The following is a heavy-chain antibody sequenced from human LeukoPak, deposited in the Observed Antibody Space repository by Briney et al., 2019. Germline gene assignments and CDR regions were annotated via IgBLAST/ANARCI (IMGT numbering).Heavy chain of an antibody. Sequence: ASVKVSCKASGYTFTSYDINWVRQATGQGLEWMGWMNPNSGNTGYAQKFQGRVTMTRNTSISTAYMELSSLRSEDTAVYYCARHRDNYGGRRGSGSCYDYWGQGTLVTVSS. CDR1: GYTFTSYD. D-gene: IGHD2-15*01. V-gene: IGHV1-8*01. J-gene: IGHJ4*02. CDR2: MNPNSGNT. CDR3: ARHRDNYGGRRGSGSCYDY.